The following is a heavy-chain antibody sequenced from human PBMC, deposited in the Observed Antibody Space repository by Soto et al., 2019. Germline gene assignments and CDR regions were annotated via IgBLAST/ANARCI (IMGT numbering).Heavy chain of an antibody. CDR1: GFTFSSYW. V-gene: IGHV3-74*01. CDR2: INSDGSST. CDR3: VGTSLVVAAATREDY. J-gene: IGHJ4*02. D-gene: IGHD2-15*01. Sequence: EVQLVESGGGLVQPGGSLRLSCAASGFTFSSYWMHWVRQAPGKGLVWVSRINSDGSSTSYADSVKGRFTISRDNAKNTLYLQMNSPRAEDTAVYYCVGTSLVVAAATREDYWGQGTLVTVSS.